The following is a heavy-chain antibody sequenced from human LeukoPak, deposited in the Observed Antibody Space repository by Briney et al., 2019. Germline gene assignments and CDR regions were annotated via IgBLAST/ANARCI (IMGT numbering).Heavy chain of an antibody. Sequence: PSETLSLTCTVSGGSISSYYWSWIRQPPGKGLELIGFIYYSGSTSYNPSLKSRVTISVDTSKSQFSLKLSSVIAADTAVYYCARQAYSSGFDYIDCWGQGTLVTVSS. CDR1: GGSISSYY. CDR2: IYYSGST. V-gene: IGHV4-59*08. CDR3: ARQAYSSGFDYIDC. J-gene: IGHJ4*02. D-gene: IGHD6-19*01.